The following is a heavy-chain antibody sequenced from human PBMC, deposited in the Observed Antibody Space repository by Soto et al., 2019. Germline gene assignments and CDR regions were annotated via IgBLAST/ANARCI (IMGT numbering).Heavy chain of an antibody. J-gene: IGHJ6*02. Sequence: ASVKVSCKASGGTFSSYAISWVRQAPGQGLDWMGGIIPIFGTANYAQKFQGRVTITADESTSTAYMELSSLRSEDTAVYYCASAYCGGDCYPVYYYGIDVWGQGTTVTVSS. D-gene: IGHD2-21*02. CDR3: ASAYCGGDCYPVYYYGIDV. V-gene: IGHV1-69*13. CDR1: GGTFSSYA. CDR2: IIPIFGTA.